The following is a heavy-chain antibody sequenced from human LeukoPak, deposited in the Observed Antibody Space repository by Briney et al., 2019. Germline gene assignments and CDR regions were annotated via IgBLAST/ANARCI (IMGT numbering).Heavy chain of an antibody. J-gene: IGHJ4*02. CDR2: ISGSGGST. Sequence: GGSLRLSCAASGFTFSSYAMSWVRQAPGKGLEWVSTISGSGGSTYFADSVKGRFTISRDNSKNTLYLQMKRLRAEDTAIYYCARWRDRNGWNGRASGYWGQGTLVTVSS. CDR3: ARWRDRNGWNGRASGY. CDR1: GFTFSSYA. V-gene: IGHV3-23*01. D-gene: IGHD6-19*01.